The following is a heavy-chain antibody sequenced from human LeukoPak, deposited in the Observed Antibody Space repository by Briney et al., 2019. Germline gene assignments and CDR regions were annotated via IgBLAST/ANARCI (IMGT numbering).Heavy chain of an antibody. V-gene: IGHV4-34*01. CDR2: INHSGST. D-gene: IGHD4-17*01. J-gene: IGHJ4*02. CDR3: AGSRGYTVTIDY. Sequence: PSETLSLTCAVYGGSFSGYYWSWIRQPPVKGLEWIGEINHSGSTNYNPSLKSRVTISVDTSKNQFSLKLSSVTAADTAVYYCAGSRGYTVTIDYWGQGTLVTVSS. CDR1: GGSFSGYY.